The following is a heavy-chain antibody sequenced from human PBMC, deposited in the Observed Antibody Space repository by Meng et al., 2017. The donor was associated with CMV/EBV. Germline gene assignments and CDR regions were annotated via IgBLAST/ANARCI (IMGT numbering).Heavy chain of an antibody. V-gene: IGHV3-15*01. Sequence: GESLKISCAASGFTFSNAWMSWVRQAPGKGLEWVGRIKSKTDGGTTDYAAPMKGRFTISRDDSKNALYLQMNSLKTEDTAVYYCTTVSIVVVPAAIGAEYFQHWGQGTLVTVSS. J-gene: IGHJ1*01. CDR2: IKSKTDGGTT. D-gene: IGHD2-2*01. CDR1: GFTFSNAW. CDR3: TTVSIVVVPAAIGAEYFQH.